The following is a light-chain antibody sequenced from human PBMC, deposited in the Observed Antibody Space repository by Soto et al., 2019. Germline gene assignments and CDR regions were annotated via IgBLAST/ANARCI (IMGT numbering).Light chain of an antibody. J-gene: IGLJ1*01. CDR1: SSDVGGYNY. V-gene: IGLV2-14*01. Sequence: QSVLTQPASVSGSPGQPITISCTGTSSDVGGYNYVSWYQQHPGKAPKLMIYEVSNRPSGVSNRFSGSKSGNTACLTISGLQAEDEADYYCSSYKGYSTYVFGTGTKVTVL. CDR2: EVS. CDR3: SSYKGYSTYV.